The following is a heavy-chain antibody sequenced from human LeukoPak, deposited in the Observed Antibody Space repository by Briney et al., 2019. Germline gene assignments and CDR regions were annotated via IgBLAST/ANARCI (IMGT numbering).Heavy chain of an antibody. CDR1: GFTFDDYA. V-gene: IGHV3-9*01. D-gene: IGHD5-18*01. CDR3: SKDREFRSYGYYFDY. CDR2: ISWNSGSI. Sequence: GGSLRHSCAASGFTFDDYAMHWVRQAPGKGLEWVSGISWNSGSIGYADSVKGRFTISRDNAKNSLYLQMNSLRAEDTALYYCSKDREFRSYGYYFDYWGQGTLVTVSS. J-gene: IGHJ4*02.